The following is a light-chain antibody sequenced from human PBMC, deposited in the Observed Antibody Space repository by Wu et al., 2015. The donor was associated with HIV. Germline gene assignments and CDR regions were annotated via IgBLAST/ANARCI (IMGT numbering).Light chain of an antibody. V-gene: IGKV1-27*01. CDR3: QNYNSAPLT. CDR1: QGISTS. Sequence: DIQMTQSPSSLSASVGDRVTITCRASQGISTSLAWFQQKPGKAPKLLIYSTSILQSGVPSRFSGSGSGTEFTLTISSLQPEDVASYYCQNYNSAPLTFGGTDRGGD. J-gene: IGKJ4*01. CDR2: STS.